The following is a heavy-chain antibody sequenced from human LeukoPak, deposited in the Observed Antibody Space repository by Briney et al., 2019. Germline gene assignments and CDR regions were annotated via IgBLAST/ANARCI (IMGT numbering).Heavy chain of an antibody. D-gene: IGHD1-26*01. V-gene: IGHV3-23*01. Sequence: PGGSLRLSCAASGFTFSSYAMRWVRQAPGKGLEWVSSISGSGSNTFYADSVKGRFTISRDNSKNTLYLQMNSLRAEDTAVYYCAKDLRYSGSPRGFDFWGRRTMVTVSS. CDR1: GFTFSSYA. J-gene: IGHJ3*01. CDR2: ISGSGSNT. CDR3: AKDLRYSGSPRGFDF.